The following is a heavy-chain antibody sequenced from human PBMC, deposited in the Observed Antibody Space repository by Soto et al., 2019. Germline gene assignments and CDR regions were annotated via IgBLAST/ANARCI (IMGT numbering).Heavy chain of an antibody. CDR1: GGSISSGDYY. Sequence: QVQLQESGPGLVKPSQTLSLTCTVSGGSISSGDYYWSWIRQPPGKGLEWIGYIYYSGSTYYNPSLKSRVTISVDKSKNQFSLKLNSVTAADTAVYYCARIHYYDSSGYYPRNEYYFDYWGQGTLVTVSS. V-gene: IGHV4-30-4*01. CDR2: IYYSGST. D-gene: IGHD3-22*01. J-gene: IGHJ4*02. CDR3: ARIHYYDSSGYYPRNEYYFDY.